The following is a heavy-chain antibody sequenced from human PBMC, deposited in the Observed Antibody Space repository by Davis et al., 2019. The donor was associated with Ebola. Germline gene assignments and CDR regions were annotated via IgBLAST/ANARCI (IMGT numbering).Heavy chain of an antibody. V-gene: IGHV4-39*07. CDR3: AREGYYYGSGSTNWFDP. Sequence: MPSETLSLTCTVSGASISSSNYYWGWIRQPPGKGLEWIGSIYYSGSTYYNPSLKSRVTISVDKSKNQFSLKLSSVTAADTAVYYCAREGYYYGSGSTNWFDPWGQGTLVTVSS. CDR2: IYYSGST. CDR1: GASISSSNYY. J-gene: IGHJ5*02. D-gene: IGHD3-10*01.